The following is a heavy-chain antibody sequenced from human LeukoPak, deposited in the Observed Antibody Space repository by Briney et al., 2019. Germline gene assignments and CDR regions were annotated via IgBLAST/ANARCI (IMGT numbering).Heavy chain of an antibody. CDR1: GGSISSGNYY. J-gene: IGHJ4*02. Sequence: SQTLSLTCTVSGGSISSGNYYWSWIRQPAGKGLEWIGRIYTSGSTNYNPSLKSRVTISVDTSKNQFSLKLSSVTAADTAVYYCAREGQPLHDSRGYFDYWGQGTLVTVSS. D-gene: IGHD3-22*01. CDR2: IYTSGST. V-gene: IGHV4-61*02. CDR3: AREGQPLHDSRGYFDY.